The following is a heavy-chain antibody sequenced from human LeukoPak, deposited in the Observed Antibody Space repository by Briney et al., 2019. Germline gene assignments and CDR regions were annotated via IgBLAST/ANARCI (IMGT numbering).Heavy chain of an antibody. CDR2: IYYSGST. D-gene: IGHD6-13*01. J-gene: IGHJ4*02. CDR1: GGSISSYY. Sequence: SETLSLTCTVSGGSISSYYWSWIRQPPGKGLEWIGYIYYSGSTNCNPSLKSRVTISVDTSKNQFSLKLSSVTAADTAVYYCAGSYSSSWYPGGGYFDYWGQGTLVTVSS. CDR3: AGSYSSSWYPGGGYFDY. V-gene: IGHV4-59*01.